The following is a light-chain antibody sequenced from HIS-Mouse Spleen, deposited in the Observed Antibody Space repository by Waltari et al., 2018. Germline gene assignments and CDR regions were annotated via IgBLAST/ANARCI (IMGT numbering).Light chain of an antibody. CDR1: SSYVGSYNL. J-gene: IGLJ1*01. V-gene: IGLV2-23*01. CDR3: CSYAGSSTYV. CDR2: EGS. Sequence: QSALTQPSSVSGSPGQAITISCTGTSSYVGSYNLFPWYQQHPGKAPKLMIYEGSKRPSGVSTRFSGSKSGNTASLTISGLQAEDEADYYCCSYAGSSTYVFGTGTKVTVL.